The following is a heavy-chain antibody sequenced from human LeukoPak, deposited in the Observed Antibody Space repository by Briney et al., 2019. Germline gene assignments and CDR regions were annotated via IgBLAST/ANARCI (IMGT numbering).Heavy chain of an antibody. CDR3: ARDIVVVPAATGGVL. V-gene: IGHV1-2*02. CDR1: GYTFTGYY. Sequence: GASVKVSCKASGYTFTGYYMHWVRQAPGQGLEWMGWINPNSGGTNYAQKFQGRVTMTRDTSISTAYMELSRLRSDDTAVYYCARDIVVVPAATGGVLWGQGTLVTVSS. CDR2: INPNSGGT. D-gene: IGHD2-2*01. J-gene: IGHJ4*02.